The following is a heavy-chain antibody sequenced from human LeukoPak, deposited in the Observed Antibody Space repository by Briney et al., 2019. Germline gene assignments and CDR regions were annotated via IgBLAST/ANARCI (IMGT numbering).Heavy chain of an antibody. CDR1: GFTFSSYG. V-gene: IGHV3-33*01. J-gene: IGHJ4*02. Sequence: PGGSLRLSCAASGFTFSSYGMHWVRQAPGKGLEWVAVIWYDGSNKYYADSVKGRFTISRDNSMNTLYLQMNSLRAEDTAVYYCARDYGDYASHFDYWGQGTLVTVSS. D-gene: IGHD4-17*01. CDR3: ARDYGDYASHFDY. CDR2: IWYDGSNK.